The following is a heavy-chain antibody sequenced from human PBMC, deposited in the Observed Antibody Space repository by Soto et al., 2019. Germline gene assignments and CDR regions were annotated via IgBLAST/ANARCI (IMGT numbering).Heavy chain of an antibody. Sequence: ASVKVSCKASGGPFSSYAISWVRQAPGQGLEWMGGIIPIFGTANYAQKFQGRVTITADESTSRAYMELSSLRSEDTAVYYRARGSGYSSSWNAFNIWDQRTRGTASS. CDR1: GGPFSSYA. CDR2: IIPIFGTA. V-gene: IGHV1-69*01. CDR3: ARGSGYSSSWNAFNI. D-gene: IGHD6-13*01. J-gene: IGHJ3*02.